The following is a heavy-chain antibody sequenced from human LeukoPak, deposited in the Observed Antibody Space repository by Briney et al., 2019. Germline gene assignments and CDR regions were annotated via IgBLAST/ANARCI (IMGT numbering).Heavy chain of an antibody. Sequence: PGGSLRLSCAASGFTFSDYYMSWIRQAPGKGLEWVSYISSSGSTIYYADSVKGRFTISRDNAKNSLYLQMNSLRAEDTAVYYCASPRYYDSSGYSTWGQGTLVTVSS. CDR3: ASPRYYDSSGYST. J-gene: IGHJ5*02. D-gene: IGHD3-22*01. CDR2: ISSSGSTI. CDR1: GFTFSDYY. V-gene: IGHV3-11*01.